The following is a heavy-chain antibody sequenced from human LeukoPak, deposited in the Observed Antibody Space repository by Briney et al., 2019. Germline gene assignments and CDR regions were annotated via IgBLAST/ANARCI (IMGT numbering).Heavy chain of an antibody. CDR2: INPNSGGT. J-gene: IGHJ4*02. Sequence: ASVKVSCKASGYTFTGYYMHWVRQAPGQGLEWMGWINPNSGGTNYAQRFQGRVTMTRDTSISTAYMELGRLRSDDTAVYYCARGPRGYGSGSFTDYWGQGTLVTVSS. V-gene: IGHV1-2*02. CDR3: ARGPRGYGSGSFTDY. D-gene: IGHD3-10*01. CDR1: GYTFTGYY.